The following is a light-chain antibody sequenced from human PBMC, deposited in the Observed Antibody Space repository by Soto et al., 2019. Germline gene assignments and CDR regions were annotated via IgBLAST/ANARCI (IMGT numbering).Light chain of an antibody. J-gene: IGKJ1*01. CDR1: QSVSSSF. CDR2: GAS. CDR3: QQYDSWPWT. V-gene: IGKV3-20*01. Sequence: EIVLTQSPGTLSLSPGERATLSCRASQSVSSSFLAWYQQKPGQAPRLIIYGASSRATGIPDRFSGSGSGTDFTLTISRLESEDFAVYYCQQYDSWPWTFGQGTKVEIK.